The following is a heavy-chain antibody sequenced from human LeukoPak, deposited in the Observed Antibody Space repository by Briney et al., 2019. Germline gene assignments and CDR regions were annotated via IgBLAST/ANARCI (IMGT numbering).Heavy chain of an antibody. Sequence: GGSLRLSCAASGFTFSSYAMSWVRQAPGKGPEWVSAISGSGGSTYYADSVKGRFTISRDNSKNTLYLQMNSLRAEDTALYYCARDLYYYVAMDVWGQGTTVTVSS. CDR2: ISGSGGST. D-gene: IGHD3-10*02. CDR3: ARDLYYYVAMDV. V-gene: IGHV3-23*01. CDR1: GFTFSSYA. J-gene: IGHJ6*02.